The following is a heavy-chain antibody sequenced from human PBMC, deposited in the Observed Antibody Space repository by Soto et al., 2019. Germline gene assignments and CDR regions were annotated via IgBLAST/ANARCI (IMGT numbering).Heavy chain of an antibody. CDR2: IYYSGST. CDR3: ATAYCSSTSCPLISTFDP. V-gene: IGHV4-31*03. D-gene: IGHD2-2*01. J-gene: IGHJ5*02. CDR1: GGSISSGGYY. Sequence: SETLSLTCTVSGGSISSGGYYWSWIRQHPGKGLEWIGYIYYSGSTYYNPSLKSRVTISVDTSKNQFSLKLSSVTAADTAVYYCATAYCSSTSCPLISTFDPWGQGTLVTVSS.